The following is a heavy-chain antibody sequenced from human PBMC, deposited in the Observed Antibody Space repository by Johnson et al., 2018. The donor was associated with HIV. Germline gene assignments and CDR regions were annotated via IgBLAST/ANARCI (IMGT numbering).Heavy chain of an antibody. CDR1: GFAFSNFA. D-gene: IGHD2-8*02. CDR3: AKSGLFVLVVYAPDVFDI. V-gene: IGHV3-30*18. J-gene: IGHJ3*02. Sequence: QVLLLESGGGVVQPGRSLRLSCAASGFAFSNFAMHWVRQAPGKGLEWVAVTSYDGTHNYYADSVKYRFTISRDNSKNTLYLQMNSLRAEDTAVYYCAKSGLFVLVVYAPDVFDIWGQGTMVTVSS. CDR2: TSYDGTHN.